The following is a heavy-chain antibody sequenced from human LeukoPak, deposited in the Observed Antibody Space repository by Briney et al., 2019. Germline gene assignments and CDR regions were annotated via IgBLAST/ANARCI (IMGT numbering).Heavy chain of an antibody. D-gene: IGHD6-13*01. Sequence: GASVKVSCTASGYTFIGYYMHWVRQAPGQGLEWMGWINPNSGDTYYAQKFQGRVTMTRDTSITTVYMELSRLRSDDTAMYYCARRSRSSSLGDCFDPWGQGTLVTVSS. J-gene: IGHJ5*02. V-gene: IGHV1-2*02. CDR3: ARRSRSSSLGDCFDP. CDR1: GYTFIGYY. CDR2: INPNSGDT.